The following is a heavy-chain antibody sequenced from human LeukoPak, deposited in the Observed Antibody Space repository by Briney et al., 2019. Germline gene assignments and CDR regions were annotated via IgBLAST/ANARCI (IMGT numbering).Heavy chain of an antibody. CDR2: IYPNGGGT. V-gene: IGHV1-2*02. CDR1: GYTFTAYY. CDR3: ARGDIYWDY. Sequence: ASVRVSCKASGYTFTAYYIYWIRQAPGQGLETMGWIYPNGGGTNYAHNFQGRVTMTRDTSITTVYMELSSLTSDDTAVYYCARGDIYWDYWGQGTLVTVSS. J-gene: IGHJ4*02.